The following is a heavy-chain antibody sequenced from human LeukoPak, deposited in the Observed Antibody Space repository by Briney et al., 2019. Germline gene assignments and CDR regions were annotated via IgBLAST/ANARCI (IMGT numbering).Heavy chain of an antibody. Sequence: PGGSLRLSCAASGFTFSSYSMNWVRQAPGKGLEWVAVISYDGSNKYYADSVKGRFTISRDNSKNTLYLQMNSLRAEDTAVYYCARDPSYYMDVWGKGTTVTVSS. CDR2: ISYDGSNK. V-gene: IGHV3-30*03. CDR3: ARDPSYYMDV. J-gene: IGHJ6*03. CDR1: GFTFSSYS.